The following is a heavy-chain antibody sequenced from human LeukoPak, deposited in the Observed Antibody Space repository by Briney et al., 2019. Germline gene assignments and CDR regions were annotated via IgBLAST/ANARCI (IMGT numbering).Heavy chain of an antibody. CDR1: GGSISSGGYY. Sequence: SETLSLTCTVSGGSISSGGYYWSWIRQHPGKGLEWIGYIYYSGSTYYNPSLKGRVTISVDTSKNQFSLKLSSVTAADTAVYYCAREVAAVVTATNWFDPWGQGTLVTVSS. CDR3: AREVAAVVTATNWFDP. J-gene: IGHJ5*02. V-gene: IGHV4-31*03. CDR2: IYYSGST. D-gene: IGHD2-21*02.